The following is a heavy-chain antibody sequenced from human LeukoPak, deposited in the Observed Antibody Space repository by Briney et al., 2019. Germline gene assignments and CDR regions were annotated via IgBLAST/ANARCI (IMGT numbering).Heavy chain of an antibody. CDR2: ISTSSSLI. Sequence: PGGSLRLSCAASGITFTNYSLNWVRQAPGEGLEWLSSISTSSSLIYYADSVKGRFTISRDDAQNSLHLQMNSLRAEDTATYYCARAVRRYINAYQYFFDYWGQGILVTVSS. CDR1: GITFTNYS. V-gene: IGHV3-21*01. J-gene: IGHJ4*02. CDR3: ARAVRRYINAYQYFFDY. D-gene: IGHD5-18*01.